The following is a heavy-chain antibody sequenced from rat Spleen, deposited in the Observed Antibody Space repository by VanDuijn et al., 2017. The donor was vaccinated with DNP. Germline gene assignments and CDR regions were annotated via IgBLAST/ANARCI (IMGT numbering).Heavy chain of an antibody. J-gene: IGHJ3*01. CDR1: GFTFSDYY. D-gene: IGHD1-2*01. Sequence: EVQLVESGGGLVQPGRSLKLSCAASGFTFSDYYMAWVRQAPTKGLEWVAYISYDGGNSNYGDSVKGRFTISRDNAKNTLYLQMNSLRSEDTATYHCVRPHYYSNYPTWFAYWGQGTLVTVSS. CDR3: VRPHYYSNYPTWFAY. CDR2: ISYDGGNS. V-gene: IGHV5-22*01.